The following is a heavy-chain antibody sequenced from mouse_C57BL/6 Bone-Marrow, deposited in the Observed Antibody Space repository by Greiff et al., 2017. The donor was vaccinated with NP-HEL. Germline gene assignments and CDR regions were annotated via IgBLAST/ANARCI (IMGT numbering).Heavy chain of an antibody. CDR1: GFTFSDFS. CDR2: SRNKANDYTT. CDR3: ARDARMVTMYGYFDV. D-gene: IGHD2-2*01. Sequence: EVKLMESGGGLVQSGRSLRLSCATSGFTFSDFSMEWVRQAPGKGLEWIAASRNKANDYTTEYSASVKGRFIVSRDTSQSILYLQMNALRAEDTAVYYCARDARMVTMYGYFDVWGTGTTVTVSS. J-gene: IGHJ1*03. V-gene: IGHV7-1*01.